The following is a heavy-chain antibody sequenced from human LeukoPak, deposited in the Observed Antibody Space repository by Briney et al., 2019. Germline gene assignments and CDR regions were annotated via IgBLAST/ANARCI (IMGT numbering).Heavy chain of an antibody. CDR3: AKDSLDY. CDR1: GFTFSTYA. CDR2: ISSSGGTT. J-gene: IGHJ4*02. V-gene: IGHV3-23*01. Sequence: PGGSLRLSCAASGFTFSTYAVNWVRQAPGKGLEWVSAISSSGGTTYYADSVKGRFSISRDNSKNTLYLQMNSLRAEDTAIYYCAKDSLDYWGQGTLVTVSS.